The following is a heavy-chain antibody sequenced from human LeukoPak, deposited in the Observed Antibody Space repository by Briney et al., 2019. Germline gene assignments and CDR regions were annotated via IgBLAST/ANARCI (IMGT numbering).Heavy chain of an antibody. CDR3: AKDIGSGSYPGEVNYGMDV. V-gene: IGHV3-9*01. CDR2: ISWNSGSI. CDR1: GFTFDDYA. D-gene: IGHD3-10*01. Sequence: GGSLRLSCAASGFTFDDYAMHWVRQAPGKGLEWVSGISWNSGSIGYADSVKGRFTISRDNAKNSLYLQMNSLRAEDTALYYCAKDIGSGSYPGEVNYGMDVWGQGTTVTVSS. J-gene: IGHJ6*02.